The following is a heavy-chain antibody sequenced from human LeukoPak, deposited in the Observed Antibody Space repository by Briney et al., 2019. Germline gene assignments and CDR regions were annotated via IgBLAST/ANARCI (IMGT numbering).Heavy chain of an antibody. Sequence: SETLSLTCIVSGGYISSYYWSWIRQPAGKGLEWIGRIYTSGSTNYNPSLKSRVTISVDTSKDQFSLKLSSVTAADTAVYYCARDGHRGCSGGSCYSSYFDYWGQGTLVTVSS. CDR1: GGYISSYY. D-gene: IGHD2-15*01. J-gene: IGHJ4*02. CDR2: IYTSGST. V-gene: IGHV4-4*07. CDR3: ARDGHRGCSGGSCYSSYFDY.